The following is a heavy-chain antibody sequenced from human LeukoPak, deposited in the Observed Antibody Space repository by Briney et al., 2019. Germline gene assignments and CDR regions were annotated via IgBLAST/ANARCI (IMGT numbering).Heavy chain of an antibody. Sequence: RGSLRLSCAVSGFTFSTNWMHWARQVPGKELVWISQFNCSGKSTYYADFVKGRFTTSRDNAKNTLYLQLNSLRAEDTAVYYCTRGQTGYTDYWGRGTLVTVSS. CDR3: TRGQTGYTDY. V-gene: IGHV3-74*01. CDR2: FNCSGKST. J-gene: IGHJ4*02. CDR1: GFTFSTNW. D-gene: IGHD5-12*01.